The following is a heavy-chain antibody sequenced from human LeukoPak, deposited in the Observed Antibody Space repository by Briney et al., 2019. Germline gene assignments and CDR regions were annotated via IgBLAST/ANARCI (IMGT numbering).Heavy chain of an antibody. Sequence: TGGSLRLSCAASGFTFSSYEMNWVRQAPGKGLEWISYISSSGTTIHYADSVKGRFTISRDNAKNSLYLQMNSLRAEDTAVYFCVRDGIMHWGQGTLDTVSS. V-gene: IGHV3-48*03. J-gene: IGHJ4*02. D-gene: IGHD1-1*01. CDR2: ISSSGTTI. CDR3: VRDGIMH. CDR1: GFTFSSYE.